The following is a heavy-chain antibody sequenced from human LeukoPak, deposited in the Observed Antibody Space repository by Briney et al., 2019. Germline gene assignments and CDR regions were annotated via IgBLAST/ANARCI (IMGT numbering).Heavy chain of an antibody. D-gene: IGHD3-9*01. CDR1: GGSISSYY. Sequence: SETLSLTCTVSGGSISSYYWSWIRQPPGKGLEWIGYIYYSGSTNYNPSLKSRVTISVDTSKNQFSLKLSSVTAADTAVYYCARVSPVNDILTGSAWSDPWGQGTLVTVSS. CDR2: IYYSGST. V-gene: IGHV4-59*01. CDR3: ARVSPVNDILTGSAWSDP. J-gene: IGHJ5*02.